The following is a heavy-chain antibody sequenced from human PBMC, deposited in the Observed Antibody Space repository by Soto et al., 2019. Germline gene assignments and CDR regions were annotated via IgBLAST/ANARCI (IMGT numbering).Heavy chain of an antibody. CDR1: GFTISTYH. CDR2: ISTDLRAL. J-gene: IGHJ6*02. CDR3: TSDGRRGYDMDV. Sequence: GSLRLSCAASGFTISTYHLNWVRQAPGKGLEWVSYISTDLRALYYADSVRGRFTISRDNAKNSLYLQMTSLRDEDTGVYYRTSDGRRGYDMDVWGQGTTVTVSS. D-gene: IGHD1-26*01. V-gene: IGHV3-48*02.